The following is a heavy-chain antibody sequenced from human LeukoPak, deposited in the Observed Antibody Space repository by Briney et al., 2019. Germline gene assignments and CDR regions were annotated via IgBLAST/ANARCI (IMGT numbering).Heavy chain of an antibody. V-gene: IGHV1-69*01. D-gene: IGHD1-26*01. CDR3: AIAYSGCYYSRGYFDY. Sequence: SVKVSCKASGGTFSSYAISWVRQAPGQGLEWMGGIIPIFGTANYAQKFQGRVTITADESTSTAYMELSSLRSEDTAVYYCAIAYSGCYYSRGYFDYWGQGTLVTVSS. CDR2: IIPIFGTA. CDR1: GGTFSSYA. J-gene: IGHJ4*02.